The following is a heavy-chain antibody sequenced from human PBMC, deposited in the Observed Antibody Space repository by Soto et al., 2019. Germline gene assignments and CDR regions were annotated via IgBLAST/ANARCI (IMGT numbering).Heavy chain of an antibody. V-gene: IGHV1-69*13. Sequence: GASVKVSCKASGGTFSSYAISWVRQAPGQGLEWMGGIIPIFGTANYAQKFQGRVTITADESTSTAYMELSSLRSEDTAVYYCARDGYSYGARRLVPEPTFDYWGQGTLVTVSS. CDR1: GGTFSSYA. D-gene: IGHD5-18*01. CDR2: IIPIFGTA. CDR3: ARDGYSYGARRLVPEPTFDY. J-gene: IGHJ4*02.